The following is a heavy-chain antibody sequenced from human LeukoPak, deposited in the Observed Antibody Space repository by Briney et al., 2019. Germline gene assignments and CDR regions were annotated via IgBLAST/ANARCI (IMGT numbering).Heavy chain of an antibody. CDR2: ISGSGGST. CDR3: AKAYDSSGYYYDAFDI. Sequence: GGSLRLSCAASGFTFSNYWMSWVRQAPGKGLEWVSAISGSGGSTYYADSVKGRFTISRDNSKNTLYLQMNSLRAEDTAVYYCAKAYDSSGYYYDAFDIWGQGTIVTVSS. J-gene: IGHJ3*02. D-gene: IGHD3-22*01. V-gene: IGHV3-23*01. CDR1: GFTFSNYW.